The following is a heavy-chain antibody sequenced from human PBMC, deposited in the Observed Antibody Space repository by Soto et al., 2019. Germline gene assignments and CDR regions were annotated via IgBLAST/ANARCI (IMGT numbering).Heavy chain of an antibody. CDR2: ISAYNGNT. Sequence: QVKLVQSGTEVKKPGASMKVSCKASGYSFATSGISWVRQAPGQGLEWMGWISAYNGNTNYDQKLQDRIIMTTDTSTSTAYRELRSLRSDDTAVYYCARAGQYYDSSGYADWGQGTLVTVSS. CDR3: ARAGQYYDSSGYAD. J-gene: IGHJ4*02. D-gene: IGHD3-22*01. CDR1: GYSFATSG. V-gene: IGHV1-18*01.